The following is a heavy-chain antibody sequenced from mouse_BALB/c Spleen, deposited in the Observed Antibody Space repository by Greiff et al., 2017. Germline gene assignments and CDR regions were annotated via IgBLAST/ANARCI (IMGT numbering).Heavy chain of an antibody. CDR3: ARSSDGAWFAY. CDR1: GFTFSSFG. Sequence: LVESGGGLVQPGGSRKLSCAASGFTFSSFGMHWVRQAPEKGLEWVAYISSGSSTIYYADTVKGRFTISRDNPKNTLFLQMTSLRSEDTAMYYCARSSDGAWFAYWGQGTLVTVSA. J-gene: IGHJ3*01. V-gene: IGHV5-17*02. CDR2: ISSGSSTI.